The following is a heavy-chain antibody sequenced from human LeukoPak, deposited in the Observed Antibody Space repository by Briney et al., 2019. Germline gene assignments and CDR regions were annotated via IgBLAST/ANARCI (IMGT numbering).Heavy chain of an antibody. CDR2: IYYSGST. D-gene: IGHD4-23*01. V-gene: IGHV4-39*07. J-gene: IGHJ4*02. CDR1: GDSISSYY. CDR3: ARAGGGNSFGLGYFDY. Sequence: SETLSLTCTVSGDSISSYYWGWIRQPPGKGLEWIGSIYYSGSTYYNPSLKSRATISVDTSKNQFSLKLSSVTAADTAVYYCARAGGGNSFGLGYFDYWGQGTLVTVSS.